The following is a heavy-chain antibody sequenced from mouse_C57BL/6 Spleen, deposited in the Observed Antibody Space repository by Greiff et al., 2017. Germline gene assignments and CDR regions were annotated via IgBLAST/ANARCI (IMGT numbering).Heavy chain of an antibody. J-gene: IGHJ2*01. CDR2: IYPGDGDT. D-gene: IGHD3-2*02. V-gene: IGHV1-82*01. CDR1: GYAFSSSW. Sequence: QVQLQQSGPELVKPGASVKISCKASGYAFSSSWMNWVKQRPGKGLEWIGRIYPGDGDTNYNGKFKGKATLTADKSSSTAYMQLSSLTSEDSAVYFCARTAQAAYYIDYWGQGTTLTVSS. CDR3: ARTAQAAYYIDY.